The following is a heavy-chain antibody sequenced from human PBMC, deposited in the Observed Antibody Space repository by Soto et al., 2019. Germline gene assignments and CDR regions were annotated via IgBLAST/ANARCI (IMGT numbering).Heavy chain of an antibody. CDR3: AKNLSSPPYGLED. J-gene: IGHJ6*02. V-gene: IGHV3-30*18. CDR1: GFIFSAYG. Sequence: QVHLVESGGGVVQPGRSLRLSCAASGFIFSAYGMHWVRQAPGKGLEWVAFISYDGSNKQYVDSVKGRFTISRDNSKERLYLQMNTLREEDRAVYPWAKNLSSPPYGLEDWGQGPRVT. CDR2: ISYDGSNK.